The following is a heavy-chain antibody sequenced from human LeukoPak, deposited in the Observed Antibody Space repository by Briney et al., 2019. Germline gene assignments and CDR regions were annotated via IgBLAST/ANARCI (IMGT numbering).Heavy chain of an antibody. J-gene: IGHJ4*02. V-gene: IGHV1-2*05. CDR2: SNPNSGGT. CDR1: GYTFTGYY. D-gene: IGHD4-17*01. CDR3: AMLTVSSSSDFDY. Sequence: GASVKVSFKSSGYTFTGYYMHWVRQAPAQGLEWMGRSNPNSGGTNYVQKFQDRATITMDTSFNTDYVELSRLRSDDTVVYYCAMLTVSSSSDFDYWGQGTLVTVSS.